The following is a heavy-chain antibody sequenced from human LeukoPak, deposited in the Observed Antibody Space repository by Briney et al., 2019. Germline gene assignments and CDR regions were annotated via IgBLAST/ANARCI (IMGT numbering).Heavy chain of an antibody. V-gene: IGHV4-30-4*01. D-gene: IGHD3-10*01. Sequence: PSQTLSLTCTVSGGSISSGDYYWSWIRQPPGKGLAWIGYIYYSGSTYYNPSLKSRVTISVDTSKNQFSLKLSSVTAADTAVYYCAIFLRSGSGYFDYWGQGTLVTVSS. J-gene: IGHJ4*02. CDR3: AIFLRSGSGYFDY. CDR1: GGSISSGDYY. CDR2: IYYSGST.